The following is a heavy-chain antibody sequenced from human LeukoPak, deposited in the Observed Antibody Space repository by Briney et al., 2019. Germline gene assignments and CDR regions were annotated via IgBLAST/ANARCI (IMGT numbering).Heavy chain of an antibody. CDR1: GFTFSSYA. V-gene: IGHV3-23*01. J-gene: IGHJ4*02. CDR3: AKDPSMYDGDYIIR. CDR2: ISGSGVST. D-gene: IGHD4-17*01. Sequence: PGGSLRLSCAASGFTFSSYAMSWVRQATGQGLDWVSAISGSGVSTSYADYVKGRFIISRDNSENTLYLQIKSLRAEDTAVYYCAKDPSMYDGDYIIRWGQGTLVIVSS.